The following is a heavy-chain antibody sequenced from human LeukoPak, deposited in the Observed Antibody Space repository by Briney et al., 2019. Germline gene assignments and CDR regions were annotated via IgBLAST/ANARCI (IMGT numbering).Heavy chain of an antibody. Sequence: PGGSPRLSCAAPGFIFSNYGMHWGRQTPGKGLGWGAVISYDGSNKYYADSVKGRVTISRDNSKNTLYLQMNSLRAEDTAVYYCARDRSGDDDFWSGYYTNYFDPWGQGTLVTVSS. J-gene: IGHJ5*02. V-gene: IGHV3-30*03. CDR2: ISYDGSNK. D-gene: IGHD3-3*01. CDR1: GFIFSNYG. CDR3: ARDRSGDDDFWSGYYTNYFDP.